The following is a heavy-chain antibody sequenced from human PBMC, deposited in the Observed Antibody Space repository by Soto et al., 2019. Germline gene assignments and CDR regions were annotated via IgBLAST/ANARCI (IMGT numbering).Heavy chain of an antibody. D-gene: IGHD3-16*02. Sequence: QVQLVESRGGVVQPGRSLRLSFAASGFTFSSYAMHWVRQAPGKGLEWVAVISYDGSDKYYADSVKGRFTISRDNSKNTLNLQMNSLRADDTAVYYCAKALGELSPESYDYWGQGTLITVSS. CDR3: AKALGELSPESYDY. V-gene: IGHV3-30*18. J-gene: IGHJ4*02. CDR2: ISYDGSDK. CDR1: GFTFSSYA.